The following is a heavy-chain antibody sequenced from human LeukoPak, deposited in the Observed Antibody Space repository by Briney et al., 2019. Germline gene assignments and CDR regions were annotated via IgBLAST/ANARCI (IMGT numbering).Heavy chain of an antibody. D-gene: IGHD5-12*01. CDR2: TNPNSGDT. V-gene: IGHV1-2*02. Sequence: ASVKVSCKASGYTFTGYYMHWVRQAPGQGLEWMGWTNPNSGDTNYAQKFQGRVTMTRDTSIRTAYMELSRLRSDDTDVYYCARGGYSGYDLDYWGQGTLVTVSS. J-gene: IGHJ4*02. CDR3: ARGGYSGYDLDY. CDR1: GYTFTGYY.